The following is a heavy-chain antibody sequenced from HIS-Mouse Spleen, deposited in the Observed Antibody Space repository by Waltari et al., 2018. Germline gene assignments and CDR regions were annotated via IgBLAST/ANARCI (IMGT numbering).Heavy chain of an antibody. V-gene: IGHV1-8*01. CDR3: ARDPGYGSGSYDAFDI. D-gene: IGHD3-10*01. CDR1: GYTFTSYD. Sequence: PGASVKVSCKASGYTFTSYDINWVRQATGQGREWMGWMNPNSGNTGYAQKFQGRVTMTRNTSISTAYMELSSLRSEDTAVYYCARDPGYGSGSYDAFDIWGQGTMVTVSS. CDR2: MNPNSGNT. J-gene: IGHJ3*02.